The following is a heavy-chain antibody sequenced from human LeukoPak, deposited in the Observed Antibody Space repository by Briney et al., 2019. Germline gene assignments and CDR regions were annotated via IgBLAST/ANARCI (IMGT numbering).Heavy chain of an antibody. D-gene: IGHD3-16*02. CDR1: GFTFSSYG. CDR2: IWYDGSNK. J-gene: IGHJ4*02. Sequence: GRSLRLSPAASGFTFSSYGMHWVRQAPGKGLECVAGIWYDGSNKYYADSVKGRFTISRDNSKNTLYLQMNSLRAEDTAVYYCARDYRLRLGELSYLFDYWGRGTLVTVSS. V-gene: IGHV3-33*01. CDR3: ARDYRLRLGELSYLFDY.